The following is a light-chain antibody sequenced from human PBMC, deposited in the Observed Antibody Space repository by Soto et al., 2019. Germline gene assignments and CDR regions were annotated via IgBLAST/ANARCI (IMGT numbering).Light chain of an antibody. CDR1: SSDIGDYNY. V-gene: IGLV2-14*01. CDR2: DVS. J-gene: IGLJ3*02. CDR3: SSSTTTTSLLV. Sequence: QSALTQPASVSGSPGQSITISCTGTSSDIGDYNYVSWYQQYPGKVPKLVIYDVSHRPSGVSNRFSGSKSGNTASLTISGLQAEDEADYYCSSSTTTTSLLVFGGGTKVTVL.